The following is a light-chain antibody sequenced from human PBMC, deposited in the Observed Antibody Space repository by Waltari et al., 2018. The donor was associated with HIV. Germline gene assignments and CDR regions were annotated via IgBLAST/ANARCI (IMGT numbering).Light chain of an antibody. CDR1: SGSIASNY. Sequence: NFMLTQPPSVSASPGKTVTISCTRSSGSIASNYVQWYQQRPGSAPTTLIYEDDQRPSGGPDRFSGSIDTSSNSASLTISGLKTEDEADYYCQSFDTSNQWIFGGGTKLTVL. V-gene: IGLV6-57*03. CDR3: QSFDTSNQWI. CDR2: EDD. J-gene: IGLJ2*01.